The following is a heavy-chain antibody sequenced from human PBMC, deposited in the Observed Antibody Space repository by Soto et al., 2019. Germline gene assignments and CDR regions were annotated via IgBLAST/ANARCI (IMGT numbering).Heavy chain of an antibody. Sequence: GGSLRLSCAASGFTFSAYWMNWVRQAPGKGLEWVANIKQDGSEKYYVDSVKGRFTIFRDNAKSSLYLQMNSLRAEDTAVYFCASGLGFIPDSWGQGTLVTVSS. CDR2: IKQDGSEK. CDR3: ASGLGFIPDS. D-gene: IGHD2-21*01. CDR1: GFTFSAYW. J-gene: IGHJ4*02. V-gene: IGHV3-7*01.